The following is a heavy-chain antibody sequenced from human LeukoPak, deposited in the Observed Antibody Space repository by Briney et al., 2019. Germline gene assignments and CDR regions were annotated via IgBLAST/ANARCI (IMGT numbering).Heavy chain of an antibody. V-gene: IGHV3-21*04. CDR1: GFTFDDYA. D-gene: IGHD4-17*01. J-gene: IGHJ4*02. CDR2: ISSSSSYR. CDR3: TRAGGGAGYGDYDY. Sequence: GGSLRLSCAASGFTFDDYAMHWVRQAPGKGLEWVSGISSSSSYRYYVDSVKGRFTISRDNAKNSLYLQMNSLRAEDTALYYCTRAGGGAGYGDYDYWGQGTLVTVSS.